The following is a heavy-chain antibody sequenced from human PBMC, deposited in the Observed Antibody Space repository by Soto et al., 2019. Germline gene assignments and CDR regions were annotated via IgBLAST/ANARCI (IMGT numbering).Heavy chain of an antibody. CDR3: ARDPRXPYXYXYYGMDV. CDR2: IWYDGSNK. CDR1: GFTFSSYG. J-gene: IGHJ6*02. V-gene: IGHV3-33*01. Sequence: QVQLVESGGGVVQPGRSLRLSCAASGFTFSSYGMHWVRQAPGKGLEWVAVIWYDGSNKYYADSVKGRFTISRDNSKNXXYLQMNSLRAEDTAVYYCARDPRXPYXYXYYGMDVWGQGTTVTVSS.